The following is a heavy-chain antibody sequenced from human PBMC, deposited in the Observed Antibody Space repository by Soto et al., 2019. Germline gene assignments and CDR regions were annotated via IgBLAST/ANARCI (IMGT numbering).Heavy chain of an antibody. Sequence: HPGGSLRLSCAASGFTFSSYGMHWVRQAPGKGLEWVAFIWHDGGNKFYAESVKGRFTISRDNSKNTLYLQMTSLSAGDTAMYYCARDGDVNTGFEKDYWGQGTLVTVSS. CDR2: IWHDGGNK. CDR3: ARDGDVNTGFEKDY. V-gene: IGHV3-33*01. CDR1: GFTFSSYG. D-gene: IGHD3-9*01. J-gene: IGHJ4*02.